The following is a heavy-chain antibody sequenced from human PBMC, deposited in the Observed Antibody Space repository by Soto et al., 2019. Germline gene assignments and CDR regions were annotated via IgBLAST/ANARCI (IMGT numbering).Heavy chain of an antibody. V-gene: IGHV4-59*01. J-gene: IGHJ4*02. Sequence: PSETLSLTCSVSGGSISSYYWSWIRQPPGQGLEWIGYFYDSGSTTYNPSLKSRVSISGDTSENHFSLQLNSVTAADTAVYYCGRGAFGFAEFDFGGRGTVVTV. CDR2: FYDSGST. CDR3: GRGAFGFAEFDF. D-gene: IGHD3-3*02. CDR1: GGSISSYY.